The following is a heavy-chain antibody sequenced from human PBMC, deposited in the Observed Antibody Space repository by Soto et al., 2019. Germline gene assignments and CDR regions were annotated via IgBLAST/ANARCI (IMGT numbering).Heavy chain of an antibody. CDR2: ISYDGSNK. J-gene: IGHJ6*02. CDR1: GFTFSSYA. CDR3: AREEPPYGMDV. V-gene: IGHV3-30-3*01. D-gene: IGHD1-26*01. Sequence: SLRLSCAASGFTFSSYAMHWVRQAPGKGLEWVAVISYDGSNKYYADSVKGRFTISRDNSKNTLYLQMNSLRAEDTAVYYYAREEPPYGMDVWGQGTTVTVSS.